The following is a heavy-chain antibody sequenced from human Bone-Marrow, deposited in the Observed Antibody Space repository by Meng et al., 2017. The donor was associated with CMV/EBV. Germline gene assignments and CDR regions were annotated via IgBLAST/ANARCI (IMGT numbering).Heavy chain of an antibody. Sequence: SETLSLTCTVSGDSINNYYWSWIRQPPGKGLEWIGYIYYSGSTNYNPSLKSRVTISVDTSKNQFSLKLSSVTAADTAVYYCARGGRRKQPLGDVWGQGTTVTVSS. CDR2: IYYSGST. CDR3: ARGGRRKQPLGDV. D-gene: IGHD1-26*01. CDR1: GDSINNYY. J-gene: IGHJ6*02. V-gene: IGHV4-59*01.